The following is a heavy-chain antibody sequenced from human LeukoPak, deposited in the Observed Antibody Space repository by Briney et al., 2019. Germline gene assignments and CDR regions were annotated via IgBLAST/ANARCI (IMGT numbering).Heavy chain of an antibody. CDR1: GFSFSDHF. Sequence: GGSLRLSCVASGFSFSDHFMDWVRQAPGKGLEWVCRARDKPNGYTTEYAASVKGRFTISRDESRKSVYLQMSSLKTEDTAVYYCARVGGTVIRGIIVTRLDYWGQGTLVTVSS. V-gene: IGHV3-72*01. CDR2: ARDKPNGYTT. D-gene: IGHD3-10*01. J-gene: IGHJ4*02. CDR3: ARVGGTVIRGIIVTRLDY.